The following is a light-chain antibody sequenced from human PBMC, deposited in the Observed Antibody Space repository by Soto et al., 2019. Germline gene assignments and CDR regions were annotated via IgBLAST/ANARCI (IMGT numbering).Light chain of an antibody. Sequence: DIQMTQSPSTLSASVGDRVDITCRASQGIINWLAWYQQKPGKAPKLLITDASSLESGVTSRFSGSGSGTEFTLTISSLQPDDFATYYCQQLNSYSQTFGQGTKVEVK. J-gene: IGKJ1*01. CDR1: QGIINW. CDR3: QQLNSYSQT. V-gene: IGKV1-5*01. CDR2: DAS.